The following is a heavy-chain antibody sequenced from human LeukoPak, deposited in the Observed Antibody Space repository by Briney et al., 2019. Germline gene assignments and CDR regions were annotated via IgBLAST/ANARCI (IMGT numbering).Heavy chain of an antibody. V-gene: IGHV3-72*01. CDR3: ARGGSSSSWYPFDY. CDR1: GFTFSDHY. D-gene: IGHD6-13*01. J-gene: IGHJ4*02. Sequence: GGSLRLSCAASGFTFSDHYMDWVRQAPGKGLKGVGRIRNKANSYTTEYAASVKGRFTISRDDSKDSLYLQMNSLKTEDTAVYYCARGGSSSSWYPFDYWRQGTLVTVSS. CDR2: IRNKANSYTT.